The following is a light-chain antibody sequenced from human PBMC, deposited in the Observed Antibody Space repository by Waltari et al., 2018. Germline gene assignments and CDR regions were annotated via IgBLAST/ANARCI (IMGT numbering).Light chain of an antibody. J-gene: IGKJ2*01. CDR2: AAS. CDR3: QQSYSTPPYT. V-gene: IGKV1-39*01. Sequence: DIQMTQSPSSLSASVGDRVTITCRASQSISSYLNWYQHKPGKAPKLLIYAASSLQSWVPSRLSGSGSGTDFTLTISSLQPEDVATYYCQQSYSTPPYTFGQGTKLEI. CDR1: QSISSY.